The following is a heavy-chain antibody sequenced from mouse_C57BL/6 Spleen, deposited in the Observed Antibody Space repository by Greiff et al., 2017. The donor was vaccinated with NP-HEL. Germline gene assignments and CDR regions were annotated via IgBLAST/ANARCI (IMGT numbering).Heavy chain of an antibody. CDR2: INPSNGGT. J-gene: IGHJ3*01. Sequence: QVQLKQPGTELAKPGASVKLSCKASGYTFTSYWMPWVKQRPGQGLEWIGNINPSNGGTNYNEKFKSKATLTVDKSSSTAYMQLSSLTSEDSAVYYCARSYSNYVWFAYWGQGTLVTVSA. D-gene: IGHD2-5*01. CDR1: GYTFTSYW. CDR3: ARSYSNYVWFAY. V-gene: IGHV1-53*01.